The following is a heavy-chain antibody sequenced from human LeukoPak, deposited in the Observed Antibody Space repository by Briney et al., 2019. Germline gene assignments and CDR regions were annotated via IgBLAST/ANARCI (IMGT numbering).Heavy chain of an antibody. J-gene: IGHJ5*02. D-gene: IGHD2-15*01. V-gene: IGHV4-39*01. CDR3: ARLHRGNDVVVKYNWFDP. Sequence: PSETLSLTCTVSGGSISSSSYYWGWIRQPPGKGLEWIGSIYYSGSTYYNPSLKSRVTISVDTSKNQFSLKLSSVTAADTAVYYCARLHRGNDVVVKYNWFDPGGQGTLVTVSS. CDR1: GGSISSSSYY. CDR2: IYYSGST.